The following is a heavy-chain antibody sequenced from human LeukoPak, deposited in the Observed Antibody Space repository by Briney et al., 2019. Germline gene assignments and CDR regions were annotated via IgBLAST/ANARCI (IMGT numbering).Heavy chain of an antibody. J-gene: IGHJ4*02. Sequence: GGSLRLSCAASAFSFNNAWLTWVRQAPGKGLEWVGRIKSKSDGETTDYAAPVKGRFTISRDDSKKTLFLHMNGLKTDDTAVYYCASGRPITSGFDYWGQGTLVTVSS. CDR3: ASGRPITSGFDY. D-gene: IGHD3-16*01. V-gene: IGHV3-15*01. CDR2: IKSKSDGETT. CDR1: AFSFNNAW.